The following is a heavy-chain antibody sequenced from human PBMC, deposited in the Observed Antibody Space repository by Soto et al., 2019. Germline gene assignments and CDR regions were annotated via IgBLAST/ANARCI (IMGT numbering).Heavy chain of an antibody. D-gene: IGHD7-27*01. Sequence: SETLSLTCTVSGGSISSGDYYWSWIRQPPWKGLEWIGYIYYSGSTYYNPSLKSRVTISVDTSKNQFSLKLSSVTAADTAVYYCARDQEGLGKGYYYYGMDVWGQGXTVTVYS. CDR1: GGSISSGDYY. CDR3: ARDQEGLGKGYYYYGMDV. V-gene: IGHV4-30-4*01. CDR2: IYYSGST. J-gene: IGHJ6*02.